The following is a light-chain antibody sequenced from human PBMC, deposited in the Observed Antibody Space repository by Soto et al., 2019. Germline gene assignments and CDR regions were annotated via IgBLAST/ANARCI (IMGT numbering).Light chain of an antibody. J-gene: IGLJ3*02. CDR1: GSNVGAYNY. CDR3: CSYAGTYTGV. CDR2: DVN. V-gene: IGLV2-11*01. Sequence: QSVLTQPRSVSGSPGQSVTISCTGTGSNVGAYNYVSWYQQHPGKAPKLMIYDVNKRPSGVPDRFSGAKSDNTASLTISGLQADDEADYFCCSYAGTYTGVFGGGTKFTGL.